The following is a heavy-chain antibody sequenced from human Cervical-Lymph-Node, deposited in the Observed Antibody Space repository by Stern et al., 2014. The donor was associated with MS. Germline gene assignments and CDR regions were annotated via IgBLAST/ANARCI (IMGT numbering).Heavy chain of an antibody. CDR3: ARDKVGATFPDEYYYYYGMDV. J-gene: IGHJ6*02. CDR1: GFTFSSYS. Sequence: EEQLVESGGGLVKPGGSLRLSCAASGFTFSSYSMNWVRQAPGKGLEWVSSISSSSSYIYYADSVKGRFTISRDNAKNSLYLQMNSLRAEDTAVYYCARDKVGATFPDEYYYYYGMDVWGQGTTVTVSS. D-gene: IGHD1-26*01. V-gene: IGHV3-21*01. CDR2: ISSSSSYI.